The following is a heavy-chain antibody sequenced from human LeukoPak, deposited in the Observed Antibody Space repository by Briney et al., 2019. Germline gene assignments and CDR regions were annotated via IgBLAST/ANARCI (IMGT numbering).Heavy chain of an antibody. V-gene: IGHV4-39*07. J-gene: IGHJ6*03. CDR1: GGSISSSNYY. CDR2: IYYSGST. D-gene: IGHD2-15*01. Sequence: SETLSLTCTVSGGSISSSNYYWGWIRQPPGKGLEWIGSIYYSGSTYYNPSLKSRVTISVDTSKNQFSLKLSSVTAADTAVYYCARVSGYCSGGSCYSWYYYMDVWGKGTTVTVSS. CDR3: ARVSGYCSGGSCYSWYYYMDV.